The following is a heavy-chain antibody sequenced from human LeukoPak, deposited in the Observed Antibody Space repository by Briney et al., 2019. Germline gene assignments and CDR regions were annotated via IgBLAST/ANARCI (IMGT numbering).Heavy chain of an antibody. J-gene: IGHJ1*01. D-gene: IGHD6-13*01. CDR2: IYYSGST. V-gene: IGHV4-39*07. CDR3: ARLPGTAAV. CDR1: GGSISSSSYY. Sequence: SETLSLTCTVSGGSISSSSYYWGWIRQPPGKGLEWIGSIYYSGSTYYNPSLKSRVTISIDTSNNRFSLTLTSVTAADTAVYYCARLPGTAAVWGQGTLVIVSS.